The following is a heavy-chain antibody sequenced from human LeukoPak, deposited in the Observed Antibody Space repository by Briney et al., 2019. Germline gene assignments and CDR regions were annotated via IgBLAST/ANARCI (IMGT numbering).Heavy chain of an antibody. V-gene: IGHV4-31*03. D-gene: IGHD2-8*01. CDR1: GGSISSGGYY. Sequence: SETLSLTCTVSGGSISSGGYYWSWIRQHPGKGLEWIGYIYYSGSTYYNPSLKSRVTISVDTSKNQFSLKLSSVTAADTAVYYCARAGFVLMVYAPNTNWFDPWGQGTLVTVSS. J-gene: IGHJ5*02. CDR2: IYYSGST. CDR3: ARAGFVLMVYAPNTNWFDP.